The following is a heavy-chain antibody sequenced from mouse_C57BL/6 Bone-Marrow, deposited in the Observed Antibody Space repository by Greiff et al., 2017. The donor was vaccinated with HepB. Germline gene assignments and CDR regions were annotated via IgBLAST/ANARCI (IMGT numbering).Heavy chain of an antibody. CDR3: ARSVLPDY. Sequence: VQLQQSGAELARPGASVKMSCKASGYTFTSYTMHWVKQRPGQGLEWIGYINPSSGYTKYNQKFKDKATLTADKSSSTAYMQLSRLTSEDSAVYYCARSVLPDYWGQGTTLTVSS. CDR2: INPSSGYT. J-gene: IGHJ2*01. V-gene: IGHV1-4*01. D-gene: IGHD1-1*01. CDR1: GYTFTSYT.